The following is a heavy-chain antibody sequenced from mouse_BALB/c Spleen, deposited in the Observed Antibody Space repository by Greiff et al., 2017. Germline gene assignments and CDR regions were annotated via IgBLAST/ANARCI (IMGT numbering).Heavy chain of an antibody. CDR1: GYSITSDYA. V-gene: IGHV3-2*02. CDR2: ISYSGST. CDR3: ARVYGYDPHWYFDV. D-gene: IGHD2-2*01. Sequence: ESGPGLVKPSQSLSLTCTVTGYSITSDYAWNWIRQFPGNKLEWMGYISYSGSTSYNPSLKSRISITRDTSKNQFFLQLNSVTTEDTATYYCARVYGYDPHWYFDVWGAGTTVTVSS. J-gene: IGHJ1*01.